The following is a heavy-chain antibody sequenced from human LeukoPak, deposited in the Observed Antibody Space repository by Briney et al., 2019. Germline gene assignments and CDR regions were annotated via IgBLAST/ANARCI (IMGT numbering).Heavy chain of an antibody. Sequence: KSGGSLRLSCAASGFTFSRYSMEWVRQAPGKGLEWVSGISGSGGSTYYADSVKGRFTISRDNSKNTLYLQMNSLRAEDTAVYYCAKGVYYDILTGQLDPWGQGTLVTVSS. CDR1: GFTFSRYS. J-gene: IGHJ5*02. V-gene: IGHV3-23*01. CDR2: ISGSGGST. D-gene: IGHD3-9*01. CDR3: AKGVYYDILTGQLDP.